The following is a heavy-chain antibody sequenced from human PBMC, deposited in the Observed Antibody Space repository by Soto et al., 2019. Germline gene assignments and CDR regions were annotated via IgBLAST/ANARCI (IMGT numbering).Heavy chain of an antibody. D-gene: IGHD2-15*01. CDR2: ISSSSSYI. J-gene: IGHJ3*02. CDR1: GFTFSSYS. Sequence: EVQLVESGGGLVKPGGSLRLSCAASGFTFSSYSMNWVRQAPGKGLEWVSSISSSSSYIYYADSVKGRFTISRDNAKNSLYLQMNSLRAEDTAVYYCARRGENCSGGSCYSPDAFDIWGQGTMVTVSS. V-gene: IGHV3-21*01. CDR3: ARRGENCSGGSCYSPDAFDI.